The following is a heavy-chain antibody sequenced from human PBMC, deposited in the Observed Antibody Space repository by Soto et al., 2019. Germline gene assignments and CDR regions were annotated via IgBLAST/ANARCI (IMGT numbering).Heavy chain of an antibody. CDR2: ISYDGSNK. CDR3: ARTPHLDY. CDR1: GFTFSSYA. J-gene: IGHJ4*02. Sequence: QVQLVESGGGVVQPGRSLRLSCAASGFTFSSYAMHWVRQAPGKGLEWVAVISYDGSNKYYADSVKGRFTISRDNSKNTLYLQMNSLRAEDTAVYYCARTPHLDYWGQGTLVTVSS. V-gene: IGHV3-30-3*01.